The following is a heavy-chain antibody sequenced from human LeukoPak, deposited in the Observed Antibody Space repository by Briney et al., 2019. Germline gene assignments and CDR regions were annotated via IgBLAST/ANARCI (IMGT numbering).Heavy chain of an antibody. CDR1: GFTFSSSA. CDR3: AKDSPVLRVGHYFDY. D-gene: IGHD3-16*01. CDR2: ISASGGST. Sequence: GGSLRLSCAASGFTFSSSAMSWVRQVPGKGLEWVSGISASGGSTYYADSVRGRFTISRDNSKNTLYVQMNSLRDEDTAVYYCAKDSPVLRVGHYFDYWGQGTLVTVSS. V-gene: IGHV3-23*01. J-gene: IGHJ4*02.